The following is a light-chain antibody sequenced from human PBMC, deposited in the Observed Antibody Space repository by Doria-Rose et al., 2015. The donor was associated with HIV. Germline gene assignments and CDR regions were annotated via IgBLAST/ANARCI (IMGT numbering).Light chain of an antibody. V-gene: IGLV6-57*02. J-gene: IGLJ3*02. CDR2: EDS. CDR1: RGSISTYY. CDR3: QSYDSPNLAWV. Sequence: GSRGSISTYYAQWFQHRPGSAPTTMIYEDSQSPSGVPDRFSGSTDSSSNTASLTISGLKTEDEAGYYCQSYDSPNLAWVFGGGTKLTVL.